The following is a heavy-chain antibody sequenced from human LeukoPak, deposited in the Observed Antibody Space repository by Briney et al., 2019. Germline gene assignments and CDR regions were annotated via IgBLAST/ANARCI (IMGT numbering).Heavy chain of an antibody. Sequence: SETLSLTCTVSGGSISSGSYYRSWIRQPAGKGLEWIGRIYTSGSTNYNPSLKSRVTISVDTSKNQFSLKLSSVTAADTAVYYCARELQLWSRYYYYYMDVWGKGTTVTVSS. D-gene: IGHD5-18*01. J-gene: IGHJ6*03. CDR3: ARELQLWSRYYYYYMDV. V-gene: IGHV4-61*02. CDR2: IYTSGST. CDR1: GGSISSGSYY.